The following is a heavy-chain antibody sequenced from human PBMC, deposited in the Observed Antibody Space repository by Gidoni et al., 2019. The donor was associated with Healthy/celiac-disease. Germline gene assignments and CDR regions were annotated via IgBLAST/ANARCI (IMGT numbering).Heavy chain of an antibody. CDR1: GFTFSGCA. CDR3: AGGDGYRSGWWHDAFDI. CDR2: ISGSGGST. J-gene: IGHJ3*02. V-gene: IGHV3-23*01. D-gene: IGHD6-19*01. Sequence: EVQLLESGGGLVQTGRSLSLSCAASGFTFSGCAMSWVRQAPGKGLEWVSAISGSGGSTYYADTVKGRFTISRDKSKNTLYMQMSRLRAEDTAVYYCAGGDGYRSGWWHDAFDIWGQGTMVTVSS.